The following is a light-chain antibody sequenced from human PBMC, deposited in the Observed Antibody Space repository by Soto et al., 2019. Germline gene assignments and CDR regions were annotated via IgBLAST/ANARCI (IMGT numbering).Light chain of an antibody. CDR1: QSVSSN. CDR2: GAS. J-gene: IGKJ1*01. V-gene: IGKV3-15*01. Sequence: EIVITQSPATLSVSPGERATLSCRASQSVSSNLAWYQQKPGQAPSLLIYGASTRATGIPARFSGSGSGTEFTLPLSSLQSEDFAVYYFHQYNNWPWTVGQGNKVELK. CDR3: HQYNNWPWT.